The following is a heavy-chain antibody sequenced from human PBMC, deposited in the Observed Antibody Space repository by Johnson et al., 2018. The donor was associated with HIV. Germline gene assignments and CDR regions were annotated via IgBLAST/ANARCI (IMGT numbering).Heavy chain of an antibody. CDR2: ISGSGGST. CDR3: AKDPVVTRAFDI. Sequence: VQLVESGGGVVQPGGSLRLSCAASGFIVSSNYMNWVRQAPGKGLEWVSVISGSGGSTYYADSVKGRFTISRDNSKNTLYLQMNSMRAEDTAVYYCAKDPVVTRAFDIWGQGTMVTVSS. V-gene: IGHV3-23*04. D-gene: IGHD4-23*01. CDR1: GFIVSSNY. J-gene: IGHJ3*02.